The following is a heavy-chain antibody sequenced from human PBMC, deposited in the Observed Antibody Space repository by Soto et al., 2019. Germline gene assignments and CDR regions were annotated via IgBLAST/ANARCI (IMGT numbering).Heavy chain of an antibody. CDR3: TSVGYYGSGSADD. Sequence: QVQLVQSGAEVKKPGASVKVSCKTSGYTFRSYGISWVRQAPGQGLEWMGWTRPYNGHTNYAQKFQGRVTMTTDTATTTAYLELRSLRYDDTAVYYGTSVGYYGSGSADDWGQGTLVTVSS. CDR1: GYTFRSYG. J-gene: IGHJ4*02. D-gene: IGHD3-10*01. V-gene: IGHV1-18*01. CDR2: TRPYNGHT.